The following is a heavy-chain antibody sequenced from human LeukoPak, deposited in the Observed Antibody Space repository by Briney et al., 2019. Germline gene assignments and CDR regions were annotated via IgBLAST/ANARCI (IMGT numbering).Heavy chain of an antibody. J-gene: IGHJ4*02. CDR3: AKGWEPQYYFDY. Sequence: GGSLRLSCAASGFTFSSYGMHWVRQAPGKGLEWVAIISSDGSNKYYADSVKGRFTISRDNSKNTLFLQMNSLRAEDTAVYYYAKGWEPQYYFDYWGQGTLVTVSS. CDR2: ISSDGSNK. D-gene: IGHD1-26*01. CDR1: GFTFSSYG. V-gene: IGHV3-30*18.